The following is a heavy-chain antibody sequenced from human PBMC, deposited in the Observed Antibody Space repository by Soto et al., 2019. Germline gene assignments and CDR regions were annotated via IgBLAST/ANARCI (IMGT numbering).Heavy chain of an antibody. J-gene: IGHJ4*02. CDR1: GGSISSYY. V-gene: IGHV4-59*01. CDR2: IYYSGST. D-gene: IGHD3-10*01. Sequence: SETLSLTCTVSGGSISSYYWSWIRQPPGKGLEWIGYIYYSGSTNYNPSLKSRVTISVDTSKNQFSLKLSSVTAADTAVYYCARATYYYGSGSYLGTTFDYWGQGTLVTVSS. CDR3: ARATYYYGSGSYLGTTFDY.